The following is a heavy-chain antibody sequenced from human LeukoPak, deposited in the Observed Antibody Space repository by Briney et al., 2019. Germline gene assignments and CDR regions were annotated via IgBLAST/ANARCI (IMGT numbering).Heavy chain of an antibody. V-gene: IGHV6-1*01. Sequence: SQTLSLTCAISGDSVSSNSAAWNWIGQSPSRGLEWLGRTYYRSKWYNDYAVSVKSRITINPDTSKNQFSLQLNSVTPEDTAVYYCARGGLGSLLRPIIAVAGPFGAFDIWGQGTMVTVSS. CDR1: GDSVSSNSAA. CDR2: TYYRSKWYN. CDR3: ARGGLGSLLRPIIAVAGPFGAFDI. J-gene: IGHJ3*02. D-gene: IGHD6-19*01.